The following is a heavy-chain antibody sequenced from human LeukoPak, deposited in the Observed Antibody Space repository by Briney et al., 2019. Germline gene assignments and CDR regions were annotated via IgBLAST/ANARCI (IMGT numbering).Heavy chain of an antibody. CDR2: MNPNSGNT. J-gene: IGHJ6*03. V-gene: IGHV1-8*01. Sequence: ASVKVSCKASGYTFTSYDINWVRQATGQGLERMGWMNPNSGNTGYAQKFQGRVTMTRNTSISTAYMELSSLRSEDTAVYYCARAPPYDFWSGYFSPYYYYYYMDVWGKGTTVTVSS. D-gene: IGHD3-3*01. CDR3: ARAPPYDFWSGYFSPYYYYYYMDV. CDR1: GYTFTSYD.